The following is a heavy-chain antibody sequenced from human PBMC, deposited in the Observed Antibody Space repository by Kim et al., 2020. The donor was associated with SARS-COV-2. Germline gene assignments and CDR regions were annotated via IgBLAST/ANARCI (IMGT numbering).Heavy chain of an antibody. D-gene: IGHD1-26*01. Sequence: KKSQKFQGGVPITRDTAASTAYMELSSLRSEDTAVYYCAAGWGGATSFDYWGQGTLVTVSS. V-gene: IGHV1-3*01. CDR3: AAGWGGATSFDY. J-gene: IGHJ4*02.